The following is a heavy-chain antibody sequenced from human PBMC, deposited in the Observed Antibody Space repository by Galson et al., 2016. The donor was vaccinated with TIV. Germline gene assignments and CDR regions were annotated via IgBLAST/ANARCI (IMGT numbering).Heavy chain of an antibody. J-gene: IGHJ6*02. D-gene: IGHD6-13*01. V-gene: IGHV3-74*01. CDR3: ARDAASGNWYKYGMDA. CDR2: INSDGST. Sequence: SLRLSCAASGFKFSTYWMHWVRQGPGKGLVWVSRINSDGSTIYADSVKGRFTVARDNAKNTLYLQMNSLRVDDTAVYYCARDAASGNWYKYGMDAWGPGTTVAVYS. CDR1: GFKFSTYW.